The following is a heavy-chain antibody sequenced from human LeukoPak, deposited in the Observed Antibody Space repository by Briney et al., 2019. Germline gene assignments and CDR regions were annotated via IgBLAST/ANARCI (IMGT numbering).Heavy chain of an antibody. CDR2: LYTSGNT. CDR3: ARDYGAMGY. Sequence: SQTLSLTCSVSGDSISTGSYYWSWIRQPAGKGLEWIGRLYTSGNTNFNPSLKSRVTISVDTSKNQFSLNLSSVTAADTAVYYCARDYGAMGYWGQGTLVTVSS. D-gene: IGHD4-17*01. J-gene: IGHJ4*02. V-gene: IGHV4-61*02. CDR1: GDSISTGSYY.